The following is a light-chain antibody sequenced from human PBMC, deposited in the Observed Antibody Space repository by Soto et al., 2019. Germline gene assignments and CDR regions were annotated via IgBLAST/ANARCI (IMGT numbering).Light chain of an antibody. CDR2: AAS. CDR1: QSISSY. V-gene: IGKV1-39*01. J-gene: IGKJ4*01. Sequence: DIPMTQSPSSLSASVGDRVTITCRASQSISSYLNWYQQKPGKAPKLLIYAASSLQSGVPSRFSGSGSGTDFTLTISSLQPEDFATYYCQQLERYPSTFGGGTKVEIK. CDR3: QQLERYPST.